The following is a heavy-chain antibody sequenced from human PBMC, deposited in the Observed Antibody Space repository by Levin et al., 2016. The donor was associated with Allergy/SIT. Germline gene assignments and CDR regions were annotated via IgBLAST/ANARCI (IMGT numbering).Heavy chain of an antibody. D-gene: IGHD4-23*01. Sequence: GESLKISCKGSGYSFTTSWIGWVRQMPGKGLEWMGSIFPGDSNTFYSPSFQGQVTISADKSISTAYLQWSSLKASDTAMYFCARRHTYGGYMDYWGQGTLVTVSS. CDR3: ARRHTYGGYMDY. J-gene: IGHJ4*02. CDR2: IFPGDSNT. V-gene: IGHV5-51*01. CDR1: GYSFTTSW.